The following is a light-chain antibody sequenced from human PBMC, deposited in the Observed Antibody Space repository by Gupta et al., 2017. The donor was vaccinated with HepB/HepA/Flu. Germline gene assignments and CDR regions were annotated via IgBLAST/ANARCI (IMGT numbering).Light chain of an antibody. CDR1: SSNIGSGF. CDR3: GTWDSNLRAVV. J-gene: IGLJ2*01. CDR2: ENK. V-gene: IGLV1-51*01. Sequence: QSVFTQPPSVSAAPGQRVTISCSGSSSNIGSGFVSWYQKLPGTAPTLLIYENKERPSGIPDRFSGSTSGTSATLGITGLQTGDEADYYCGTWDSNLRAVVFGGGIHLTVL.